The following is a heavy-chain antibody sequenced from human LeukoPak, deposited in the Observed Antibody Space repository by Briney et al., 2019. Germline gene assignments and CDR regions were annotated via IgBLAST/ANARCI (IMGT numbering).Heavy chain of an antibody. J-gene: IGHJ3*02. Sequence: GGSLRLSCAASGFTFSSYWMHWVRQAPAKALVWVSRINSDGSSTSYADSVKGRFTISRDNAKNTLYLQMNNLRAEDTAVYYCSSGNSHAFDIWGQGTMVTVSS. V-gene: IGHV3-74*01. CDR2: INSDGSST. CDR3: SSGNSHAFDI. CDR1: GFTFSSYW. D-gene: IGHD4-23*01.